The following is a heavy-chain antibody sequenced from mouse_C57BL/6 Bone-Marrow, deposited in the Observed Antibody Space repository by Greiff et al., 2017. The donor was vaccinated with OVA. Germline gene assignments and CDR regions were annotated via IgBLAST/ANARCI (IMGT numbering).Heavy chain of an antibody. CDR2: IDPEDGDT. V-gene: IGHV14-1*01. D-gene: IGHD1-1*02. CDR3: TSGRDGSPRWYFDV. CDR1: GFNIKDYY. J-gene: IGHJ1*03. Sequence: EVQLKESGAELVRPGASVKLSCTASGFNIKDYYMHWVKQRPEQGLEWIGRIDPEDGDTEYAPKFQGKATLTADTSSNTAYLQLSSLTSEDTAVYYCTSGRDGSPRWYFDVWGTGTTVTVSA.